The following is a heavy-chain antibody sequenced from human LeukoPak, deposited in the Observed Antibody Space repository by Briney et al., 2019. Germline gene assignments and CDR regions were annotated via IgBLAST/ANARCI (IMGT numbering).Heavy chain of an antibody. D-gene: IGHD5-24*01. J-gene: IGHJ4*02. CDR3: ARDLGGERDGYPGY. Sequence: GASVKVSCKASGGTFSSYAISWVRQAPGQGLEWMGGIIPIFGTANYAQKFQGRVTITADKSTSTAYMELSSLRSEDTAVYYCARDLGGERDGYPGYWGQGTLVTVSS. CDR1: GGTFSSYA. CDR2: IIPIFGTA. V-gene: IGHV1-69*06.